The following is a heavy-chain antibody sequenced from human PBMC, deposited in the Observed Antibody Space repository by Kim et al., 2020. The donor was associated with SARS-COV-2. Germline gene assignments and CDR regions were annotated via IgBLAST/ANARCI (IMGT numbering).Heavy chain of an antibody. J-gene: IGHJ4*01. V-gene: IGHV4-59*08. D-gene: IGHD3-10*01. CDR2: IYYSGTT. CDR1: GGSLISYY. CDR3: ARLPPSGSGKGGPFDY. Sequence: SETLSLTCAVSGGSLISYYWSWIRQPPGKGLEWIGYIYYSGTTNYNPSLKSRVTISVDTSKNQFSLRLNSVTAADTAVYYCARLPPSGSGKGGPFDYWG.